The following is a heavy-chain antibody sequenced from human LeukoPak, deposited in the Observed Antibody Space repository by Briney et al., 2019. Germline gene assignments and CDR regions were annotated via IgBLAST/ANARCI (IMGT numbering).Heavy chain of an antibody. Sequence: GGSLRLSCAASGFTLSSYAMSWVRQVPGTGLEWVANIKQDGSDRNYVTSVRGRFTISRDNAESSLYLQMNSLRAEDTAVYYCVRNLAVAGTCFDSWGQGTLVTVSS. CDR1: GFTLSSYA. D-gene: IGHD6-19*01. CDR3: VRNLAVAGTCFDS. CDR2: IKQDGSDR. J-gene: IGHJ4*02. V-gene: IGHV3-7*03.